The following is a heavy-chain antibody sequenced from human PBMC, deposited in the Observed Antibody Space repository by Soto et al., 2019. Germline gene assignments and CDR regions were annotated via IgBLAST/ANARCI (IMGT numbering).Heavy chain of an antibody. V-gene: IGHV3-9*01. CDR2: ITWTCNNI. Sequence: EVQLVESGGGLVQPGRSLRLSCAASGFTFGNYAMHWVRQAPGKGLEWVSGITWTCNNIDYADSVKGRFTISRDNAKNFLYLQMSSLRPEDTALYYCAKGSSVGANSLDYWGQGAQVTVSS. CDR1: GFTFGNYA. CDR3: AKGSSVGANSLDY. J-gene: IGHJ4*02. D-gene: IGHD1-26*01.